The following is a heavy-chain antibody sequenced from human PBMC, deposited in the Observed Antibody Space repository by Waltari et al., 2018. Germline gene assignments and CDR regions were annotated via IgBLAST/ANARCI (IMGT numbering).Heavy chain of an antibody. CDR2: IIPIFGTA. V-gene: IGHV1-69*13. CDR1: GYTLTELS. D-gene: IGHD2-21*02. Sequence: QVQLVQSGAEVKKPGASVKVSCKVSGYTLTELSMHWVRQAPGKGLEWMGRIIPIFGTANYAQKFQGRVTITADKSTSTAYMELSSLRSEDTAVYYCARDSVGVTPNWYFDLWGRGTLVTVSS. CDR3: ARDSVGVTPNWYFDL. J-gene: IGHJ2*01.